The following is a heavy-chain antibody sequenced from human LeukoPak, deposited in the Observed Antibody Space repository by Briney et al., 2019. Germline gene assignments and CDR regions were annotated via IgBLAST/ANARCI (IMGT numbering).Heavy chain of an antibody. CDR1: GGTFSSYA. J-gene: IGHJ4*02. Sequence: ASVKVSCKASGGTFSSYAISWVRQAPGQGLEWMGRIIPILGIANYAQKFQGRVTITADKSTSTAYMELSSLRSEDTAVYYCARARDSGYDPNFDYWGQGTLVTVSS. D-gene: IGHD5-12*01. CDR3: ARARDSGYDPNFDY. CDR2: IIPILGIA. V-gene: IGHV1-69*04.